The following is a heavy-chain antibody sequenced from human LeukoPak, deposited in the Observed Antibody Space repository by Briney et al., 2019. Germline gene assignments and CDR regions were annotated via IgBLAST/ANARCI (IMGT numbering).Heavy chain of an antibody. Sequence: ASVKVSCKASGYTFTSYGISWVRQAPGQGLEWMGWISPYNGNTNYAQKLQGRVTMTTDTSTSTAYMELRSLRSDDTAVYYCATGDYDFWSGSSFYYYYMDVWGKGTTVTVSS. V-gene: IGHV1-18*01. D-gene: IGHD3-3*01. J-gene: IGHJ6*03. CDR2: ISPYNGNT. CDR3: ATGDYDFWSGSSFYYYYMDV. CDR1: GYTFTSYG.